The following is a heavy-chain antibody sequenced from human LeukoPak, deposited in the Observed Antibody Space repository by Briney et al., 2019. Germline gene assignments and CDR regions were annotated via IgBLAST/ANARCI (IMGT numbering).Heavy chain of an antibody. J-gene: IGHJ5*02. CDR3: ARDARFYYDRSGYYYPLWFDP. Sequence: ASVKVSCMASGYTFTSYYMHWVRQAPGQGLEWMGIINPSGGSTSYAQEFQGRVTMTRDTSTSTVYMELSSLRSEDTAVYYCARDARFYYDRSGYYYPLWFDPWGQGTLVTVSS. D-gene: IGHD3-22*01. CDR2: INPSGGST. CDR1: GYTFTSYY. V-gene: IGHV1-46*01.